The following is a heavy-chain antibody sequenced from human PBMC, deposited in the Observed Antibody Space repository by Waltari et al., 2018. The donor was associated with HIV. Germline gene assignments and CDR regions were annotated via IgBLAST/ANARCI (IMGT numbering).Heavy chain of an antibody. Sequence: QLQLQESGPGLVKPSETLSLTCPVPGGSISRSSYYWGWIRPPPGKGLEWIGSIYYSGNTYFNPSLKSRVTISVDTSKNQFSLKLSSVTAADTAVYYCALIVVVPAAKLNWFDPWGQGTLVTVSS. J-gene: IGHJ5*02. CDR1: GGSISRSSYY. CDR3: ALIVVVPAAKLNWFDP. D-gene: IGHD2-2*01. V-gene: IGHV4-39*01. CDR2: IYYSGNT.